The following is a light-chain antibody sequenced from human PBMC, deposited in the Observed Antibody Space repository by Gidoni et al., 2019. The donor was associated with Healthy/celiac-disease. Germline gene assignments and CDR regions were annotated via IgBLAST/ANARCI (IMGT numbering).Light chain of an antibody. CDR2: WAS. J-gene: IGKJ2*01. CDR1: QSVLYSSNNKNY. CDR3: QQYYSTPL. Sequence: DIVMTQSPDSLAVSLGERATINCKSSQSVLYSSNNKNYLAWYQQKPGQPPKLLIYWASTRESGVTDRFSGSGSGTDFTLTISSLQAEDVAVYYCQQYYSTPLFGQXTKLEIK. V-gene: IGKV4-1*01.